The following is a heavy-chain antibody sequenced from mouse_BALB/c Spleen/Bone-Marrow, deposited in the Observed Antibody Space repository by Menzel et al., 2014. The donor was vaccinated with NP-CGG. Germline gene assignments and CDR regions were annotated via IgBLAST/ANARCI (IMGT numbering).Heavy chain of an antibody. CDR3: ARRYDDYFDY. J-gene: IGHJ2*01. Sequence: QVHVKQSGPELVKPGASVRLSCKASGYTFTSYYIHWVKQRPGQGLEWIGWIYPGNVNTKYNEKFKGKATLTADKSSSTAYMQLSSLTSEDSAVYFCARRYDDYFDYWGQGTTLTVSS. D-gene: IGHD2-14*01. CDR2: IYPGNVNT. CDR1: GYTFTSYY. V-gene: IGHV1S56*01.